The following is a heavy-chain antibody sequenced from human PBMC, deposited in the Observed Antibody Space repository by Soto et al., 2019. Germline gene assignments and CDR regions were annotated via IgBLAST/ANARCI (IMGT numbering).Heavy chain of an antibody. Sequence: GGSLRLSCAASGFTVSSNYMSWVRQAPGKGLEWVSVIYSGGSTYYADSVKGRFTISRDNSKNTLYLQMNSLRAEDTAVYYCARDPYDYGGEGLLDYWGQGTLVTVSS. CDR1: GFTVSSNY. V-gene: IGHV3-66*01. CDR2: IYSGGST. D-gene: IGHD4-17*01. J-gene: IGHJ4*02. CDR3: ARDPYDYGGEGLLDY.